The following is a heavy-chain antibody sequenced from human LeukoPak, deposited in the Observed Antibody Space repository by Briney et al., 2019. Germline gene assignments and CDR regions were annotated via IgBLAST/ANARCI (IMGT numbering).Heavy chain of an antibody. V-gene: IGHV3-23*01. CDR3: VNYCSSTSCPYYFDY. J-gene: IGHJ4*02. D-gene: IGHD2-2*01. CDR1: GFTFSSYA. CDR2: ISGSGGST. Sequence: GGSLRLSCAASGFTFSSYAMSWVRQAPGKGLEWVSAISGSGGSTYYADSGKGRFTISRDNSKNTLYLQMNSLRAEDTAVYYCVNYCSSTSCPYYFDYWGQGTLVTVSS.